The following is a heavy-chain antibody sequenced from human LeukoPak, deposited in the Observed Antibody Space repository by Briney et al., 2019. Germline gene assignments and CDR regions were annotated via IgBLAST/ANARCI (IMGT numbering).Heavy chain of an antibody. CDR1: GFTFSRYW. Sequence: GGSLRLSCAASGFTFSRYWMTWVRQAPGKGLEWVANIKEDGSKKNYVDSVKGRFTISRDNAKNSLYLQMNSLRAEDTAVYYCASTITIFGVVMSHLYGMDVWGQGTTVTVSS. V-gene: IGHV3-7*01. D-gene: IGHD3-3*01. CDR2: IKEDGSKK. J-gene: IGHJ6*02. CDR3: ASTITIFGVVMSHLYGMDV.